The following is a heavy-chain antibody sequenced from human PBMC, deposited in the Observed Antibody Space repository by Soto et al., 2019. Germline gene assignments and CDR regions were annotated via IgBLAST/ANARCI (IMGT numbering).Heavy chain of an antibody. CDR3: ARDSAEWLHAFDV. Sequence: GGSLRLSCAVSGFRFSTYWMSWVRQAPGKGLEWVANIKRDGTETRYVDSVKGRFTISRENANNSLYLQMNSLTAEDTAVYYCARDSAEWLHAFDVWGQGTTVTVSS. CDR1: GFRFSTYW. D-gene: IGHD6-19*01. CDR2: IKRDGTET. J-gene: IGHJ3*01. V-gene: IGHV3-7*05.